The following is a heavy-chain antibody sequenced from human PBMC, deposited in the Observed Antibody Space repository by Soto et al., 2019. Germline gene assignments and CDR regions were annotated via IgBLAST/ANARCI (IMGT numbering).Heavy chain of an antibody. CDR3: ARAHAPTLPFDY. CDR2: IFHSGNA. V-gene: IGHV4-59*01. Sequence: SETLSLTCTASGGSIRDVYWSWIRQAPGKGLEWIGFIFHSGNAKYNPSLKSRVTISVDTSKNQFSLSLDSVTAAETAVYFCARAHAPTLPFDYWGQGTLVTVSS. CDR1: GGSIRDVY. J-gene: IGHJ4*01. D-gene: IGHD2-15*01.